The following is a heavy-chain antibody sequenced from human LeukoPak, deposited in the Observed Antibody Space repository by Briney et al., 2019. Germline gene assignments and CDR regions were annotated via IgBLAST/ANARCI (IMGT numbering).Heavy chain of an antibody. CDR3: AKYTWIHLWLPIDY. CDR2: ISGSGSTT. V-gene: IGHV3-23*01. Sequence: GGSLRLSCAASGFTFSSYAMTWVRQAPGKGLEWVAAISGSGSTTYSADFAKGRFIISRDNSKSTLYLQMNSLRADDTAVYYCAKYTWIHLWLPIDYWGQGTLVTVSS. D-gene: IGHD5-18*01. J-gene: IGHJ4*02. CDR1: GFTFSSYA.